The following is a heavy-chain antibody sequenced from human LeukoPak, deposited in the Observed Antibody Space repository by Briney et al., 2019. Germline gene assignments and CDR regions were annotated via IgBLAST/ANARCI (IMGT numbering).Heavy chain of an antibody. V-gene: IGHV1-69*13. D-gene: IGHD1-26*01. Sequence: SVKVSCKASGGTFSSYAISWVRQAPGQGLEWMGGIIPIFGTANYAQKFQGRVTITADESTSTAYMELSSLRSEDTAVYYCARXPLRADSGSYRYNWFDPWXQGTXVTVSS. CDR3: ARXPLRADSGSYRYNWFDP. J-gene: IGHJ5*02. CDR1: GGTFSSYA. CDR2: IIPIFGTA.